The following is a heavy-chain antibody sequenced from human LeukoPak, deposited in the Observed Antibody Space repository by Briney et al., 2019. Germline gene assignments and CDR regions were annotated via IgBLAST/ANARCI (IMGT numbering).Heavy chain of an antibody. V-gene: IGHV4-39*01. CDR1: GGSISSSSYY. CDR3: ARHLHYYYMDV. Sequence: TSETLSLTCTVSGGSISSSSYYWGWIRQPPGKGLKWIGSIYYSGSTYYNPSLKSRVTISVDTSKNQFSLKLSSVTAADTAVYYCARHLHYYYMDVWGKGTTVTVSS. CDR2: IYYSGST. J-gene: IGHJ6*03.